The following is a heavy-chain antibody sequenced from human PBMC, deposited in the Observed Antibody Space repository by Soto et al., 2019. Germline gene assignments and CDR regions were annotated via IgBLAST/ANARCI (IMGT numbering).Heavy chain of an antibody. CDR1: GGSIRTTRYY. J-gene: IGHJ6*02. D-gene: IGHD3-3*01. CDR3: ARVISEDRSTISGVVSGTMDV. CDR2: IYHSGST. V-gene: IGHV4-31*03. Sequence: PSETLSLTCTVSGGSIRTTRYYWSWIRQHPGKGLEWIAYIYHSGSTYYNPSLKSRVAMSVDTSSNQFSLSLSSVTAADTAVYYCARVISEDRSTISGVVSGTMDVWGQGTTVTVSS.